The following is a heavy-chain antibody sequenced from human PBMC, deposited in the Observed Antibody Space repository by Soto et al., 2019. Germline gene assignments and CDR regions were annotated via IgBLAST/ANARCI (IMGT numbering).Heavy chain of an antibody. CDR1: GGTFSSYA. CDR3: AGPWNSSGYYYELYYYYGMDV. J-gene: IGHJ6*02. CDR2: IIPIFGTA. Sequence: SVKVSCKASGGTFSSYAISWVRQAPGQGLEWMGGIIPIFGTANYAQKFQGRVTITADESTSTAYMELSSLRSEDTAVYYCAGPWNSSGYYYELYYYYGMDVWGQGTTVTVSS. V-gene: IGHV1-69*13. D-gene: IGHD3-22*01.